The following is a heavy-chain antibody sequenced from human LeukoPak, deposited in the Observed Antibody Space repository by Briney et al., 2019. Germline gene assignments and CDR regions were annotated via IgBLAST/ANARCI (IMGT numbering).Heavy chain of an antibody. CDR3: ASSGHYYDSSGPYYFDY. CDR1: GYTFTGYY. V-gene: IGHV1-2*06. CDR2: INPNSGGT. J-gene: IGHJ4*02. D-gene: IGHD3-22*01. Sequence: ASVKVSCKASGYTFTGYYMHWVRQAPGQGLEWMGRINPNSGGTNYAQKFQGRVTMTRDTSISTAYMELSRLRSDDTAVYYCASSGHYYDSSGPYYFDYWGQGTLATVSS.